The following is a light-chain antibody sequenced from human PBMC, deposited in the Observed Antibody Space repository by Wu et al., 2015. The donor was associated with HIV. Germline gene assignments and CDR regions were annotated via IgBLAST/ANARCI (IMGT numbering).Light chain of an antibody. CDR1: QSISDW. CDR2: KSS. CDR3: QQYSSSSSNS. V-gene: IGKV1-5*03. Sequence: DIQMTQSPSTLSASVGDRVTITCRASQSISDWLAWHQQKPGKAPKLLIYKSSTLETGVPSRFSGSGSGTEFTLTISSLQPDDFATYYCQQYSSSSSNSFGQGTKLEIK. J-gene: IGKJ2*03.